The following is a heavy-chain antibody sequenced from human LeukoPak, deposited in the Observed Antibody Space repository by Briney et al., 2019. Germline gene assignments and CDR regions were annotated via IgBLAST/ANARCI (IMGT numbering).Heavy chain of an antibody. D-gene: IGHD3-16*01. CDR1: GGSISSGGYY. J-gene: IGHJ6*03. CDR3: ARVPRVGGYIWARPGIYYYMDV. Sequence: SETLSLTCTVSGGSISSGGYYWSWIRQHPGKGLEWIGYIYYSGSTYYNPSLKSRVTISVDTSKNQFSLKLSSVTAADTAVYYCARVPRVGGYIWARPGIYYYMDVWGKGTTVTVSS. V-gene: IGHV4-31*03. CDR2: IYYSGST.